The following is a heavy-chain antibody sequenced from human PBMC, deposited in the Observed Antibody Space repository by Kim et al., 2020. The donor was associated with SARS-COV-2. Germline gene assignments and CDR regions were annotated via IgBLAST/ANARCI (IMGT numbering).Heavy chain of an antibody. Sequence: GGSLRLSCAASGFSFSDYYINWIRQTPGKGLEWLSYISHTSRTIYYADSVRGRFTISRDNARNSAFLHMNSLRIEDTAIYYCAGRIWVYTGYPLFDLWG. V-gene: IGHV3-11*04. CDR1: GFSFSDYY. J-gene: IGHJ4*01. D-gene: IGHD3-9*01. CDR2: ISHTSRTI. CDR3: AGRIWVYTGYPLFDL.